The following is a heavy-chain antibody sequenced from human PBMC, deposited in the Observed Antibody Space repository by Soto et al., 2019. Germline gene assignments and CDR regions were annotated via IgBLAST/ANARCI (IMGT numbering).Heavy chain of an antibody. CDR1: GDSVSSNSAA. CDR3: ARASYIPDIVVVPATNPYYYYGMDV. V-gene: IGHV6-1*01. Sequence: QSQTLSLTCAISGDSVSSNSAAWNWIRQSPSRGLEWLGRTYYRSKWYNDYAVSVKSRITINPDTSKNQFSLQLNSVTPEDTAVYYCARASYIPDIVVVPATNPYYYYGMDVWGQWTTVTVSS. J-gene: IGHJ6*02. D-gene: IGHD2-2*01. CDR2: TYYRSKWYN.